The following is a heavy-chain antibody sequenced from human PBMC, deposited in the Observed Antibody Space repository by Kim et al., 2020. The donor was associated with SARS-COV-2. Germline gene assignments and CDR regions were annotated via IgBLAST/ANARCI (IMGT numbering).Heavy chain of an antibody. CDR3: ARHEEMATTPFDY. Sequence: YNPSLKSRVTISVDTSKNQFSLKLSSVTAADTAVYYSARHEEMATTPFDYWGQGTLVTVSS. D-gene: IGHD5-12*01. J-gene: IGHJ4*02. V-gene: IGHV4-59*08.